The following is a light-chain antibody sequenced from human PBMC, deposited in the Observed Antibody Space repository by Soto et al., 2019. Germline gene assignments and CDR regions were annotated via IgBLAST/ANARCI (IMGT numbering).Light chain of an antibody. CDR1: QSVLYSFSNKNY. Sequence: DIVMTQSPDSLAVSLGERATINCRSSQSVLYSFSNKNYLAWYQQKPGQPPKLLIYWASTRESGVPDRFSGSGSGTDFTLTISSLQAEDVAVYSCQQYCSSPWTFGQGTKVEIK. CDR3: QQYCSSPWT. V-gene: IGKV4-1*01. CDR2: WAS. J-gene: IGKJ1*01.